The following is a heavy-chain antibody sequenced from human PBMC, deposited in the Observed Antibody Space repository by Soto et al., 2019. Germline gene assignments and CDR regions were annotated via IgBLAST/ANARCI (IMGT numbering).Heavy chain of an antibody. D-gene: IGHD2-2*01. V-gene: IGHV1-2*04. CDR3: ARGRRDIVVVPAASDAFDI. J-gene: IGHJ3*02. CDR2: INPNSGGT. Sequence: ASVKVSCKASGYTFTGYYMHWVRQAPGQGLEWMGWINPNSGGTNYAQRFQGWVTMTRDTSISTAYMELSRLRSDDTAVYYCARGRRDIVVVPAASDAFDIWGQGTMVTVSS. CDR1: GYTFTGYY.